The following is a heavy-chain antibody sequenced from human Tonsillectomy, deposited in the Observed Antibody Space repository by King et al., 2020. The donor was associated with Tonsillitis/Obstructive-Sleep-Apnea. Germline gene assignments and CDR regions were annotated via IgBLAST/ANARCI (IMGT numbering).Heavy chain of an antibody. CDR1: GFTFSSYA. V-gene: IGHV3-23*01. CDR3: AKLESTVPVAGTVDSYFDY. CDR2: ISGSGGST. J-gene: IGHJ4*02. Sequence: VQLLESGGDLVQPGGSLRLSCAASGFTFSSYAMNWVRQAPGKGPEWVSGISGSGGSTYYADSVKGRFTISRDNSKNTVYLHMNSLRAEDTAIYSCAKLESTVPVAGTVDSYFDYWGQGTLVTVSS. D-gene: IGHD6-19*01.